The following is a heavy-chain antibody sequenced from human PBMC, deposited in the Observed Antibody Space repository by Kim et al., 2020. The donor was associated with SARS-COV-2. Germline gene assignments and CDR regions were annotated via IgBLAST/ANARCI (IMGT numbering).Heavy chain of an antibody. CDR2: IIPIFGTA. CDR1: GGTFSSYA. J-gene: IGHJ6*02. CDR3: ARTLITMVRGEGYYGMDV. D-gene: IGHD3-10*01. V-gene: IGHV1-69*06. Sequence: SVKVSCKASGGTFSSYAISWVRQAPGQGLEWMGGIIPIFGTANYAQKFQGRVTITADKSTSTAYMELSSLRSEDTAVYYCARTLITMVRGEGYYGMDVWGQGTTVTVSS.